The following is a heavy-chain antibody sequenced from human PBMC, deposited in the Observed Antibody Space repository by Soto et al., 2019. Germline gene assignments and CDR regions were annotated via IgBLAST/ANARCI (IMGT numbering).Heavy chain of an antibody. Sequence: SETLSLTCTVSGGSISSGDYYWSWIRQPPGKGLEWIGYIYYSGSTYYNPSLKSRVTISVDTSKNQFSLRLSSVTAADTAVYYCARECRFWSGEANWFDPWGQGTLGTVSS. J-gene: IGHJ5*02. V-gene: IGHV4-30-4*01. D-gene: IGHD3-3*01. CDR2: IYYSGST. CDR3: ARECRFWSGEANWFDP. CDR1: GGSISSGDYY.